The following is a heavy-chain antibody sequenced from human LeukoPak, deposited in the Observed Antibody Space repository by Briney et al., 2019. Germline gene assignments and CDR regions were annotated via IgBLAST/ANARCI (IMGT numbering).Heavy chain of an antibody. CDR2: ISGYNGNT. CDR1: GYTFTNYG. J-gene: IGHJ4*02. V-gene: IGHV1-18*01. D-gene: IGHD2-15*01. Sequence: ASVKVSCKASGYTFTNYGITWVRQAPGQGLEWMGWISGYNGNTNYAQKLQGRVTMTTETSMSTAYMELRSLRSDDTAIYYCARTCSGASCYVIYWGQGTLLTVSS. CDR3: ARTCSGASCYVIY.